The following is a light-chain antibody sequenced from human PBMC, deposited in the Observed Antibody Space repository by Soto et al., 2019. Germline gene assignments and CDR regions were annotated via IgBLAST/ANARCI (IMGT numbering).Light chain of an antibody. CDR2: GAS. J-gene: IGKJ1*01. CDR1: QSVSSSY. Sequence: EIVLTQSPGTLSLSPGERATLSCRASQSVSSSYLAWYQQNPGQAPRLLIYGASSRATGIPDRFSGSGSGTDFTLTISRLEPEGFAVYYCQQYGSSPWTFGQGTKVELK. CDR3: QQYGSSPWT. V-gene: IGKV3-20*01.